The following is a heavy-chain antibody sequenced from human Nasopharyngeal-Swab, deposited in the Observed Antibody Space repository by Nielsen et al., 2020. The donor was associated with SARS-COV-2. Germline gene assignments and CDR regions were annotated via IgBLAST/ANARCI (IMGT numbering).Heavy chain of an antibody. CDR1: GGSFSGYY. Sequence: SETLSLTCAVYGGSFSGYYWSWIRQPPGKGLEWIGEINHSGSTNYNPSLKSRVTISVDTSKNQFSLKLSSVTAADTAVYYCASGSGRIVDTAMVSGAFDIWGQGTMVTVSS. J-gene: IGHJ3*02. CDR3: ASGSGRIVDTAMVSGAFDI. CDR2: INHSGST. D-gene: IGHD5-18*01. V-gene: IGHV4-34*01.